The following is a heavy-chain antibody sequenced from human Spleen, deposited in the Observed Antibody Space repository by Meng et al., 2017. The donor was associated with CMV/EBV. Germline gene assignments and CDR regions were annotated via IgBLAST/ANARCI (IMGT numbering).Heavy chain of an antibody. CDR1: GFTCSDYN. D-gene: IGHD6-13*01. CDR3: VRDATRLFSGSWSP. CDR2: ISRRDGST. V-gene: IGHV3-11*04. J-gene: IGHJ5*02. Sequence: LSLTCAASGFTCSDYNMGWIRQVPGKGLEWVVYISRRDGSTYYGDSVKGRFTASRDNAENSLYLQMNSLRVEDTAVYYCVRDATRLFSGSWSPWGQGTLVTVSS.